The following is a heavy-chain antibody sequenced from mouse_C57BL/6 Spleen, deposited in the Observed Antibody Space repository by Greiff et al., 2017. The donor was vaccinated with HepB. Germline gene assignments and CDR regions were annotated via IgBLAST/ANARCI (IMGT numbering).Heavy chain of an antibody. CDR1: RFTFSSYA. J-gene: IGHJ1*03. CDR3: ARAPLTVWYFDV. Sequence: EVKLVESGGGLVKPGGSLKLSCAASRFTFSSYAMSWVRQTPEKRLEWVATISDGGSYTYYPDNVKGRFTISRDNAKNNLYLQMSHLKSEDTAMYYCARAPLTVWYFDVWGTGTTVTVSS. V-gene: IGHV5-4*03. CDR2: ISDGGSYT.